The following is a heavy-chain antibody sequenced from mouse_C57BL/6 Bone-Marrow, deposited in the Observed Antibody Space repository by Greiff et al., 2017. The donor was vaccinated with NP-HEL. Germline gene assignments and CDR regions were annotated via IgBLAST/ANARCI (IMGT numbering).Heavy chain of an antibody. V-gene: IGHV1-85*01. CDR1: GYTFTSYD. CDR2: IYPRDGST. J-gene: IGHJ2*01. Sequence: QVKLQQSGPELVKPGASVKLSCKASGYTFTSYDINWVKQRPGQGLEWIGWIYPRDGSTKYNEKFKGKATLTVDTSSSTAYMELHSLTSEDSAVYFCARRAIYYYGSSLYYFDYWGQGTTLTVSS. CDR3: ARRAIYYYGSSLYYFDY. D-gene: IGHD1-1*01.